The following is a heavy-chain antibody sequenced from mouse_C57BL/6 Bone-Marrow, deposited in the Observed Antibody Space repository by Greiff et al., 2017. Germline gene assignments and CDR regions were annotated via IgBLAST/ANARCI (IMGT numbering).Heavy chain of an antibody. V-gene: IGHV14-1*01. CDR2: IDPEDGDT. J-gene: IGHJ3*01. CDR3: TTLYGLLTWFAY. CDR1: GFNIQDYY. D-gene: IGHD1-1*02. Sequence: VQLQQSGAELVRPGASVKLSCTASGFNIQDYYMHWVKQRPEQGLEWIGRIDPEDGDTEYAPKFQGKATMTADTSSNTAYLQLSSLTSEDTAVYYCTTLYGLLTWFAYWGQGTLVTVSA.